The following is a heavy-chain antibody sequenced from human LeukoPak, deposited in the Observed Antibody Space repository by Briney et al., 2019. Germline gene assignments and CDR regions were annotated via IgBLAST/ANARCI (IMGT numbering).Heavy chain of an antibody. V-gene: IGHV4-4*07. CDR3: ARDKAGSSSVDY. Sequence: SETLSLTCTVSGGSITTCYWSWIRQPAGKALEWIGRIYSSGSTNYNPSLKSRVTMSVDKSKNQFSLRLTSVTAADMAVYYCARDKAGSSSVDYWGQGTLVTASS. J-gene: IGHJ4*02. D-gene: IGHD6-13*01. CDR2: IYSSGST. CDR1: GGSITTCY.